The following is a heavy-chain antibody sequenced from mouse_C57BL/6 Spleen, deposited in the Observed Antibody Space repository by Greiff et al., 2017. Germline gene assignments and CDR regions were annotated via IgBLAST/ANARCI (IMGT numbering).Heavy chain of an antibody. CDR1: GYTFTDYE. J-gene: IGHJ2*01. D-gene: IGHD1-1*01. Sequence: VQLQQSGAELVRPGASVTLSCKASGYTFTDYEMHWVKQTPVHGLEWIGAIDPETGGTAYNQKFKGKAILTADKSSSTAYMELRSLTSEDSAVYYCTRRYYYGSSYGYYFDYWGQGTTLTVSS. CDR3: TRRYYYGSSYGYYFDY. V-gene: IGHV1-15*01. CDR2: IDPETGGT.